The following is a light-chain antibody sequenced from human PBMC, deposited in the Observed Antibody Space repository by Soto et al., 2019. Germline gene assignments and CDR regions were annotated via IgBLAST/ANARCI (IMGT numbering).Light chain of an antibody. CDR2: GAS. Sequence: EVVISQSPTTLSVSPGESATLSCRASHSVSSSLAWYQQKPGQTPRLLIYGASSRATGIPDRFSGSGSGTEFTLTISSLQPDDFATYYCQQYNSILVTFGQGTKVDIK. J-gene: IGKJ1*01. CDR1: HSVSSS. V-gene: IGKV3D-15*01. CDR3: QQYNSILVT.